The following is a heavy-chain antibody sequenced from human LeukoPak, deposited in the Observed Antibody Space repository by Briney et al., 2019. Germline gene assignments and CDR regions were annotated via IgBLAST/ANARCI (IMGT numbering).Heavy chain of an antibody. CDR2: ISGSGGST. D-gene: IGHD3-3*01. V-gene: IGHV3-23*01. Sequence: PGGSLRLSCAASGFTFSSYEMNWVRQAPGKGLEWVSAISGSGGSTYYADSVKGRFTISRDNSKNTLYLQMNSLRAEDTAVYYCAKDRIFGVVIINPLDYWGQGTLVTVSS. CDR1: GFTFSSYE. CDR3: AKDRIFGVVIINPLDY. J-gene: IGHJ4*02.